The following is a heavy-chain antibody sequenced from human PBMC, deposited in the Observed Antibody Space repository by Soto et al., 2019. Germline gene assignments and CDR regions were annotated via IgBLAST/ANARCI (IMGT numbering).Heavy chain of an antibody. J-gene: IGHJ6*02. V-gene: IGHV1-69*01. CDR3: ARPYYYDSSESYYYGMDV. CDR2: IIPIFGTA. CDR1: GGTFSSYA. Sequence: QVQLVQSGAEVKKPGSSVKVSCKASGGTFSSYAISWVRQAPGQGLEWMGGIIPIFGTANYAQKFQGRVKITADESTSTAYMELSSLRSEDTAVYYCARPYYYDSSESYYYGMDVWGQGTTVTVSS. D-gene: IGHD3-22*01.